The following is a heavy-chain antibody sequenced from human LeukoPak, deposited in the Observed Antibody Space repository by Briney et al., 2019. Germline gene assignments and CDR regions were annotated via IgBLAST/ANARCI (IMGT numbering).Heavy chain of an antibody. D-gene: IGHD1-1*01. V-gene: IGHV4-61*01. CDR1: GGSVSSGSYY. CDR3: ARYNWNDADAFDI. CDR2: IYYSGST. Sequence: PSETLSLTCTVSGGSVSSGSYYWSWIRQPPGKGLEWIGYIYYSGSTNYYPSLKSRVTISVDTSKNQFSLKLSSVTAADTAVYYCARYNWNDADAFDIWGQGTMVTV. J-gene: IGHJ3*02.